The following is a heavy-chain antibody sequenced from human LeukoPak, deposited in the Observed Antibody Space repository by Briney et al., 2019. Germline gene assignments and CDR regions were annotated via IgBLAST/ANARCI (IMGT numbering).Heavy chain of an antibody. CDR2: ISGSSGNA. CDR3: AKDGAKDDRTGSLGHYFDY. V-gene: IGHV3-23*01. Sequence: AGSLRLSCAASGFTFSSYAMNWVRQVPEKGLEWVSAISGSSGNANYADSVKGRFTLSRDNSKNTLYLQMISLRAEDTALYYYAKDGAKDDRTGSLGHYFDYWGQGILVIVSS. D-gene: IGHD3-22*01. J-gene: IGHJ4*02. CDR1: GFTFSSYA.